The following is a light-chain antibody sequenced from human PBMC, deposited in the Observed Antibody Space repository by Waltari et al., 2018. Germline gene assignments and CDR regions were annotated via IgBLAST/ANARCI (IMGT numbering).Light chain of an antibody. CDR3: SSYTTSWTYV. CDR1: SSDIASYNY. V-gene: IGLV2-14*03. CDR2: DVT. Sequence: QSALTQPASVSGSPGQSITISCTGTSSDIASYNYVSWYQQYPGAAPKRSIYDVTSPPSGFASRCSGSKSGHTAFLTISGLQAEDEADFFCSSYTTSWTYVFGTGTTVNVL. J-gene: IGLJ1*01.